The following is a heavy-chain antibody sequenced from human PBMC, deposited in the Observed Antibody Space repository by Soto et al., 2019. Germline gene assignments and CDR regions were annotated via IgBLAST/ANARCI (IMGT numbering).Heavy chain of an antibody. J-gene: IGHJ4*02. V-gene: IGHV1-69*06. Sequence: QVQLVQSGAEVNKPGSSVKVSCNASGGTFSSYAISWVRQAPGQGLEWMGGIIPILGTANYAQKFQGRVTISGDKSTSTAYMELSSLRSEDTAVYYCASPYYYDSSGYYRHWGQGTLVTVSS. D-gene: IGHD3-22*01. CDR3: ASPYYYDSSGYYRH. CDR1: GGTFSSYA. CDR2: IIPILGTA.